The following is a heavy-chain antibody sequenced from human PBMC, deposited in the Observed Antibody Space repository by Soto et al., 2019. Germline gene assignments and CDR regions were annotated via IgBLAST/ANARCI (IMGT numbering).Heavy chain of an antibody. CDR2: IYYSGST. CDR1: GGSISSGGYS. Sequence: SETLSLTCAVSGGSISSGGYSWSWIRQPPGKGLEGIGYIYYSGSTYYNPSLKSRVTISLDTSKNQFSLKLSSVTAADTAVYYCGRAYGDDVLDYWGQGTLVTVSS. V-gene: IGHV4-30-2*01. J-gene: IGHJ4*02. D-gene: IGHD4-17*01. CDR3: GRAYGDDVLDY.